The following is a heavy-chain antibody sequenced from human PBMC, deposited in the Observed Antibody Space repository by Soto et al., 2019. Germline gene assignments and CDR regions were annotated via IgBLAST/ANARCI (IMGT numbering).Heavy chain of an antibody. CDR1: GGSISSSSYY. CDR3: ATPRSRYFESSDYPQPYFDY. J-gene: IGHJ4*02. V-gene: IGHV4-39*01. CDR2: IYYSGST. D-gene: IGHD3-22*01. Sequence: QLQLQESGPGLVKPSETLSLTCTVSGGSISSSSYYWGWIRQPPGKGLEWIGSIYYSGSTYYNPSLKSRVTRSLDTSKIQFSLKLSSVTAADTAMYYCATPRSRYFESSDYPQPYFDYWGQGTLVTAAS.